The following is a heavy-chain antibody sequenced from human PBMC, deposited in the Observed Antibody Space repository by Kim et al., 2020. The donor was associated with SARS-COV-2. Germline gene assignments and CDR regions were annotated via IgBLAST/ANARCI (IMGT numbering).Heavy chain of an antibody. CDR1: GFSLSTSGVG. D-gene: IGHD3-22*01. Sequence: SGPTLVKPTQTLTLTCSFSGFSLSTSGVGVGWIRQPPGKALEWLALIYWDDDKYYSPSLKSRLTITKDTSKNQVVLTMTNMDPVDTATYYCAHHNYDTSGYLLDYWGQGTLVTVSS. CDR3: AHHNYDTSGYLLDY. CDR2: IYWDDDK. V-gene: IGHV2-5*02. J-gene: IGHJ4*02.